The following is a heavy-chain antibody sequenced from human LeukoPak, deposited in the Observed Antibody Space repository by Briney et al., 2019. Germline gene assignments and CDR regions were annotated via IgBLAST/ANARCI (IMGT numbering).Heavy chain of an antibody. Sequence: ASVKVSCKASGYTFTSYYMHWVRQAPGQGLEWMGIINPSGGSTSYAQKFQGRVTMTRDTSTSTVYMELSSLRSEDTAVYYCARSSSRNYYDSSGSPPNFDYWGQGTLVTVSS. D-gene: IGHD3-22*01. V-gene: IGHV1-46*01. CDR1: GYTFTSYY. J-gene: IGHJ4*02. CDR2: INPSGGST. CDR3: ARSSSRNYYDSSGSPPNFDY.